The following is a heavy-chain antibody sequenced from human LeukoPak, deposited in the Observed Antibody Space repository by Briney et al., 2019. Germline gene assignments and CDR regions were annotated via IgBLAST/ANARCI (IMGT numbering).Heavy chain of an antibody. J-gene: IGHJ4*02. Sequence: SETLSLTCTVSGGSISSYYGSWIRQPPGKGLEWIGYIYYSGSTNYNPSLKSRVTISVDTSKNQFSLKLSSVTAADTAVYYCAREGVYGIIDYWGQGTLVTVSS. CDR1: GGSISSYY. D-gene: IGHD1-1*01. CDR2: IYYSGST. V-gene: IGHV4-59*01. CDR3: AREGVYGIIDY.